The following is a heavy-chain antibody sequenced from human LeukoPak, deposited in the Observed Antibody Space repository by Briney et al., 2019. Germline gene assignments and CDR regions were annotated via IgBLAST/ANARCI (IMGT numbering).Heavy chain of an antibody. Sequence: PGRSLSLSCAASGFNFSTYGMHWVRQAPGKGPEWVAFISNDGSNKYHAESVRGRFTISRDNSKNTLYLQMNSLRAEDTAVYYCAKDAGHCSGGSCYRQDYWGQGTLVTVSS. J-gene: IGHJ4*01. CDR2: ISNDGSNK. CDR1: GFNFSTYG. V-gene: IGHV3-30*18. D-gene: IGHD2-15*01. CDR3: AKDAGHCSGGSCYRQDY.